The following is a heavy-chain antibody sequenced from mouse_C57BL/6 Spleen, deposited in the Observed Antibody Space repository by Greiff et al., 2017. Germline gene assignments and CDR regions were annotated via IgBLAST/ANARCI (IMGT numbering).Heavy chain of an antibody. CDR1: GFTFSSYT. Sequence: EVQGVESGGGLVKPGGSLKLSCAASGFTFSSYTMSWVRQTPEKRLEWVATISGGGGNTYYPDSVKGRFTIARDNAKNTLYLQMSRLRSEDTALYYCARQPGAGWFAYWGQGTLVTVSA. D-gene: IGHD4-1*01. CDR3: ARQPGAGWFAY. V-gene: IGHV5-9*01. J-gene: IGHJ3*01. CDR2: ISGGGGNT.